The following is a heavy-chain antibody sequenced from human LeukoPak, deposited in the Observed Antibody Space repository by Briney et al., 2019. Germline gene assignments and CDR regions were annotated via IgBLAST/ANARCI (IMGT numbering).Heavy chain of an antibody. D-gene: IGHD6-6*01. Sequence: PSETLSLTCTVSGGSISSYYWNWIRQPPGKGLEWIGYIYYSGRTNYNPSLKSRVTTLVDTSKNQFSLRLSSVTAADTAVYYCAREYSSSSGRRAFDFWGQGTMVTVSS. CDR2: IYYSGRT. J-gene: IGHJ3*01. CDR3: AREYSSSSGRRAFDF. CDR1: GGSISSYY. V-gene: IGHV4-59*08.